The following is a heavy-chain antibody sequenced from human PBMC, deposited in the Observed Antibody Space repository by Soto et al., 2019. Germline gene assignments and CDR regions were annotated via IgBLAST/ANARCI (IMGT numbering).Heavy chain of an antibody. CDR2: ISYRGNT. V-gene: IGHV4-39*01. CDR1: GDSISSSSFY. J-gene: IGHJ4*02. Sequence: QLQLQESGPGLVKPSETLSLTCTVSGDSISSSSFYWGWIRQPPGKGLEWIGRISYRGNTYYNPSLKSRVPISADTSKNQFFLKMDSVTAADTALYYCARTPYGDYHFDLWGQGTLVTVPS. D-gene: IGHD4-17*01. CDR3: ARTPYGDYHFDL.